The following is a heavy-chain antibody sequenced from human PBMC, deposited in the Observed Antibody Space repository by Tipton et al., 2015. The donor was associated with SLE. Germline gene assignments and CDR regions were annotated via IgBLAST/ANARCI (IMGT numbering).Heavy chain of an antibody. D-gene: IGHD6-25*01. CDR1: GFTFDDHG. J-gene: IGHJ4*02. CDR3: ARGFLGMKAAQYYFDY. V-gene: IGHV3-20*04. Sequence: SLRLSCEASGFTFDDHGMSWVRQVPGKGLEGVSGINGNGGVTGHAEAVKGRFTISRDSAKNSLFLQMNSLRAEDTAVYYCARGFLGMKAAQYYFDYWGQGTLVTVSS. CDR2: INGNGGVT.